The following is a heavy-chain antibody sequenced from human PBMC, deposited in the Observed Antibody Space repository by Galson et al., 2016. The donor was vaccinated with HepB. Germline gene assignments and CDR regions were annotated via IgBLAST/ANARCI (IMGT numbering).Heavy chain of an antibody. V-gene: IGHV3-21*05. CDR3: ARGRRGRYDFVTGYRADQGWVDP. Sequence: SLRLSCAASGFTFSSYIMSWVRQAPGKGLEWVSYISSGSSYTKYADSVKGRFTISRDNAKNSLYLQMNSLRAEDTAVYYCARGRRGRYDFVTGYRADQGWVDPWGQGTLVTVSS. J-gene: IGHJ5*02. CDR2: ISSGSSYT. CDR1: GFTFSSYI. D-gene: IGHD3-9*01.